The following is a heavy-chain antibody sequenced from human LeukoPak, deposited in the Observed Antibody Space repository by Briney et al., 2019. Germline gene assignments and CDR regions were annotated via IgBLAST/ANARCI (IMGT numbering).Heavy chain of an antibody. J-gene: IGHJ4*02. CDR1: GYTFTSYG. D-gene: IGHD5-12*01. CDR2: INTYNGDT. Sequence: ASVKVSCKASGYTFTSYGITWVRQAPGQGLEWMGWINTYNGDTNYAQSLQGRATMTTDTSTSTAYMELRSLRSDDTAVYYCAGGRGSSSRYWGQGTLVTVSS. V-gene: IGHV1-18*01. CDR3: AGGRGSSSRY.